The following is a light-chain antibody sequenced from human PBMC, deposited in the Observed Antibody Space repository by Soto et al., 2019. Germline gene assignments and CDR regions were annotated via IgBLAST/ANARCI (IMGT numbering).Light chain of an antibody. CDR1: QSVSKY. CDR3: QQRSNWPIT. V-gene: IGKV3-11*01. Sequence: EIVLTQSPPSLSLSTGERATLSCRTSQSVSKYFAWYQQKPGRAPRLLIYDASSRATGIPARFIGSGSGTDFTLTISSLEPEDFAIYYCQQRSNWPITFGQGTRLEIK. J-gene: IGKJ5*01. CDR2: DAS.